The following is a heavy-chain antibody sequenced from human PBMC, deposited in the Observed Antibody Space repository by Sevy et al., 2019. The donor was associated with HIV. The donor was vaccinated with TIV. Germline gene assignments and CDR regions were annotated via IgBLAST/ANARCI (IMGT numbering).Heavy chain of an antibody. CDR2: IYYSGST. J-gene: IGHJ5*02. CDR1: GGSISSYY. Sequence: SETLSLTCTVSGGSISSYYWSWIRQPPGKGLEWIGYIYYSGSTNYNPSLKSRVTISVDTSKNQFSLKLSPVTAADTAVYYCARGGSVLVPAAMYRFDPWGQGTLVTVSS. CDR3: ARGGSVLVPAAMYRFDP. D-gene: IGHD2-2*01. V-gene: IGHV4-59*01.